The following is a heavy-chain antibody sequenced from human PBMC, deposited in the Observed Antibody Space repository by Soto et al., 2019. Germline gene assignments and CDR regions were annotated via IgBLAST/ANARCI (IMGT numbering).Heavy chain of an antibody. CDR1: GFTFSDYA. Sequence: EVQLVESGGGLVQPGGSLKLSCAASGFTFSDYAIHWVRQASGKGLEWVGRIRNKPSSYATAYAASVKGRFIMSRDDSVNTAYLQMNGLKTEDTAMYYCARSIGYSEFDYWGQGTLVTVSS. CDR2: IRNKPSSYAT. D-gene: IGHD3-22*01. V-gene: IGHV3-73*02. J-gene: IGHJ4*02. CDR3: ARSIGYSEFDY.